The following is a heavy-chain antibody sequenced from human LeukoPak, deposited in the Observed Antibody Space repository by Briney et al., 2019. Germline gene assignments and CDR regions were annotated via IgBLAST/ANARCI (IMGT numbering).Heavy chain of an antibody. CDR2: INHSGST. D-gene: IGHD7-27*01. CDR1: GGSFSGYY. V-gene: IGHV4-34*01. J-gene: IGHJ3*02. CDR3: ARAPRTGDRRDAFDI. Sequence: PSETLSLTCAVYGGSFSGYYWSWIRQPPGKGLEWIGEINHSGSTNYNPSLKSRVTISVDTSKNQFSLKLSSVTAADTAVYYCARAPRTGDRRDAFDIWGQGTMVTVSS.